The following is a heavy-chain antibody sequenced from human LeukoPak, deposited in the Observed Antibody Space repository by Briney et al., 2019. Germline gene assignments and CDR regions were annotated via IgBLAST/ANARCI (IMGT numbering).Heavy chain of an antibody. CDR3: ARRTMVRGVDT. CDR1: GYTFTRYT. V-gene: IGHV1-3*04. D-gene: IGHD3-10*01. Sequence: ASVKVSCKTSGYTFTRYTIHWMRQAPGQGLEWMGWINTDSGNTKYPQQFQGRVTSIRDTSANTVYMELSSLRSEDTATYYCARRTMVRGVDTWGQGTLVTVSS. CDR2: INTDSGNT. J-gene: IGHJ5*02.